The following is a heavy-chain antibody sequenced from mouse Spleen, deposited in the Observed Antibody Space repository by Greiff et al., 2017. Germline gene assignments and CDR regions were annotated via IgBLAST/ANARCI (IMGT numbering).Heavy chain of an antibody. CDR3: ARNERYDPAWFAY. J-gene: IGHJ3*01. CDR2: IWSGGST. D-gene: IGHD2-14*01. Sequence: VQVVESGPGLVQPSQSLSITCTVSGFSLTSYGVHWVRQSPGKGLKWLGVIWSGGSTDYNAAFISRLSISKDNSKSQVFFKMNSLQADDTAIYYCARNERYDPAWFAYWGQGTLVTVSA. V-gene: IGHV2-2*01. CDR1: GFSLTSYG.